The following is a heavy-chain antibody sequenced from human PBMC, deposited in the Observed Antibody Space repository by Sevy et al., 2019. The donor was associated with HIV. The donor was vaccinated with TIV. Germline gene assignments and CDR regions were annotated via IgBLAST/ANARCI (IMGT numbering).Heavy chain of an antibody. V-gene: IGHV3-53*01. J-gene: IGHJ3*02. CDR2: IYAGGST. Sequence: GGSLRLSCAASGLTVSSNYMSWVRQAPGKGLEWIAVIYAGGSTDYADSLKGRFTISGDNSKNTLYLQMNSLRGEDTAAYYCGREISSGSGRGAFDIWGQGTMVTVSS. D-gene: IGHD1-26*01. CDR3: GREISSGSGRGAFDI. CDR1: GLTVSSNY.